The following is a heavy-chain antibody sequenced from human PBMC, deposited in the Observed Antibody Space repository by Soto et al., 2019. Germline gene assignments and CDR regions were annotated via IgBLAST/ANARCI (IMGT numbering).Heavy chain of an antibody. Sequence: GGSLRLSCAASGFTFSSYSMNWVRQAPGKGLEWVSSISSSSSYIYYADSVKGRFTISRDNAKNSLYLQMNSLRAEDTAVYYCARETLLWFGESVYYMDVWGKGTTVTVSS. D-gene: IGHD3-10*01. V-gene: IGHV3-21*01. CDR3: ARETLLWFGESVYYMDV. J-gene: IGHJ6*03. CDR2: ISSSSSYI. CDR1: GFTFSSYS.